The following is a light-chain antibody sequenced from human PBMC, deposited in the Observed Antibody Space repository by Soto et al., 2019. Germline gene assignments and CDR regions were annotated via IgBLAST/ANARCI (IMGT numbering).Light chain of an antibody. J-gene: IGKJ1*01. V-gene: IGKV1-5*03. CDR3: QQYNGFWT. CDR1: QSISGS. CDR2: EAS. Sequence: DIQMTQSPSTLSASVGDRVTITCRASQSISGSLAWYQQKPGKAPKLLIYEASNLKSGVPSRFSGNGSGTEYTLTISSLQPDESASYYCQQYNGFWTVGQGTRVEIK.